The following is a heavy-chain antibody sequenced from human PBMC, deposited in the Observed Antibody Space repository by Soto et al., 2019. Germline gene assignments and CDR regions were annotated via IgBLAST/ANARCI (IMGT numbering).Heavy chain of an antibody. CDR2: ISAYNGNT. Sequence: ASVKVSFKASGCTFPSYGIIWVRQAPGQGLEWMGWISAYNGNTNYAQKLQGRVTMTTDTSTSTAYMELRSLRSDDTAVYYCARDLRHIVTRDSFDYWGQGTLVTVSS. CDR3: ARDLRHIVTRDSFDY. V-gene: IGHV1-18*01. CDR1: GCTFPSYG. J-gene: IGHJ4*02. D-gene: IGHD2-21*01.